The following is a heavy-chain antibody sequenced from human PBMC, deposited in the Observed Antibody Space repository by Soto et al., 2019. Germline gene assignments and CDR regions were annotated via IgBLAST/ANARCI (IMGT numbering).Heavy chain of an antibody. CDR2: INPSGGST. V-gene: IGHV1-46*01. Sequence: GASVQVSCTASGYTFTSYYMHWVRQAPGQGLEWMGIINPSGGSTSYAQKFQGRVTMTRDTSTSTVYMELSSLRSEDTAGYYCAVVIREVFAIWGKGTRITV. CDR3: AVVIREVFAI. CDR1: GYTFTSYY. D-gene: IGHD3-22*01. J-gene: IGHJ3*02.